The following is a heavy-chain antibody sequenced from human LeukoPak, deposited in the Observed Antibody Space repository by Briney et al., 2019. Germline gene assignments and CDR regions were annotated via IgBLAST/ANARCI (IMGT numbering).Heavy chain of an antibody. CDR2: NYHSGST. J-gene: IGHJ4*02. CDR1: GYSISSGYY. D-gene: IGHD3-3*01. V-gene: IGHV4-38-2*02. Sequence: SETLSLTCTVSGYSISSGYYWGWIRQPPGEGLEWIGSNYHSGSTYYNPSLKSRVTISVDTSKNQFSLKLSSVTAADTAVYYCARFTYYDFWSGYSNQGFDYWGQGTLVTVSS. CDR3: ARFTYYDFWSGYSNQGFDY.